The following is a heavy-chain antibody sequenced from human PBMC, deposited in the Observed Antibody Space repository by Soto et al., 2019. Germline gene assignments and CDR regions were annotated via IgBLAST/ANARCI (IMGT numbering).Heavy chain of an antibody. Sequence: PGESLKMSCNGSCYSFTTYWIGWVLQMPGKGLERMGIIYPGDSDTRYSPSFQGQVTISADKSISTAYLQWSSLKASDTAMYYCARGLRLVDYWGQGTLVTVSS. CDR1: CYSFTTYW. CDR2: IYPGDSDT. D-gene: IGHD5-12*01. J-gene: IGHJ4*02. V-gene: IGHV5-51*01. CDR3: ARGLRLVDY.